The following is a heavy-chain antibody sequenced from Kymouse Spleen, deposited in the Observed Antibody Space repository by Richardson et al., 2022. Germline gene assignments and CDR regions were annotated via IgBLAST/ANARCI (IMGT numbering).Heavy chain of an antibody. CDR3: ARDYYGSGSYYNVHYYGMDV. V-gene: IGHV4-39*01. Sequence: QLQLQESGPGLVKPSETLSLTCTVSGGSISSSSYYWGWIRQPPGKGLEWIGSIYYSGSTYYNPSLKSRVTISVDTSKNQFSLKLSSVTAADTAVYYCARDYYGSGSYYNVHYYGMDVWGQGTTVTVSS. D-gene: IGHD3-10*01. J-gene: IGHJ6*02. CDR1: GGSISSSSYY. CDR2: IYYSGST.